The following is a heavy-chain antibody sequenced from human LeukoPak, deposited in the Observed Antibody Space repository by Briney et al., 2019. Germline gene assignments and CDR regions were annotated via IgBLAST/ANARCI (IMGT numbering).Heavy chain of an antibody. CDR3: ARDVYGDYEGDY. CDR2: IRYDGSNK. CDR1: GFTFSSYG. Sequence: GGSLRLSCAASGFTFSSYGMHWVRQAPGKGLEWVAFIRYDGSNKYYADSVKGRFTISRDNSKNTLYLQMNSLRAEDTAVYYCARDVYGDYEGDYWGQGTLVTVSS. J-gene: IGHJ4*02. V-gene: IGHV3-30*02. D-gene: IGHD4-17*01.